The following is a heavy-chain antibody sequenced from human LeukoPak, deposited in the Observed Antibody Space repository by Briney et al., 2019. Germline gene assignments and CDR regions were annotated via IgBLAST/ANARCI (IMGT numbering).Heavy chain of an antibody. CDR1: GGSISSGDYY. Sequence: TLSLTCTVPGGSISSGDYYWSWIRQPPGKGLEWIGYLYYSGSTYYNPSLKSRVTISVNTSKNQFSLKPSSVTAADTAVYYCARAGPYSSSWCFSGTGFDPWGQGTLVTVSS. J-gene: IGHJ5*02. CDR3: ARAGPYSSSWCFSGTGFDP. D-gene: IGHD6-13*01. CDR2: LYYSGST. V-gene: IGHV4-30-4*08.